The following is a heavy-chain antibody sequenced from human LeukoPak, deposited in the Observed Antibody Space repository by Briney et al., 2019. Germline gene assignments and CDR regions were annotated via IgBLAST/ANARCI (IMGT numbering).Heavy chain of an antibody. CDR3: AREGVTPHAFDI. V-gene: IGHV3-64*01. J-gene: IGHJ3*02. D-gene: IGHD4-23*01. CDR2: ISSNGGST. CDR1: GFTLSSYA. Sequence: PGGSLRLSCAASGFTLSSYAMHWVRQAPGKGLEYVSAISSNGGSTYYANSVKGRFTISRDNSKNTLFLQMGSLRAEDMAVYYCAREGVTPHAFDIWGQGTMVTVSS.